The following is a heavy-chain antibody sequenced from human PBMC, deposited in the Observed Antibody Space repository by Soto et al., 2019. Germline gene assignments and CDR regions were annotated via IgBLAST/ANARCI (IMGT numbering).Heavy chain of an antibody. D-gene: IGHD4-17*01. Sequence: QVQLQESGPGLVKPSQTLSLTCTVSGGSISSGDYYWSWIRQPPGKVLEWIGYIYHSGSTYYNPSLTRRVTISVDTSTNQFALKLSSVTAADTAVYYCARATQALYGDDGRFDYWGQGTLVTVSS. CDR3: ARATQALYGDDGRFDY. CDR1: GGSISSGDYY. V-gene: IGHV4-30-4*01. CDR2: IYHSGST. J-gene: IGHJ4*02.